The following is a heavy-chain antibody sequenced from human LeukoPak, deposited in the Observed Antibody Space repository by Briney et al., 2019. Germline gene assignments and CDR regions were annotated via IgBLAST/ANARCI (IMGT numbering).Heavy chain of an antibody. Sequence: GGSLRLSCAASGFTFSGSAMHWVRQASGKGLEWVGRIRSKTNSYATAYAASVKVRFTISRDDSKSTSYLQMDSLKTEDTAVYYCTIHLRGVTAMAPADDAFDIWGQGTMVTVSS. CDR2: IRSKTNSYAT. D-gene: IGHD5-18*01. J-gene: IGHJ3*02. CDR1: GFTFSGSA. CDR3: TIHLRGVTAMAPADDAFDI. V-gene: IGHV3-73*01.